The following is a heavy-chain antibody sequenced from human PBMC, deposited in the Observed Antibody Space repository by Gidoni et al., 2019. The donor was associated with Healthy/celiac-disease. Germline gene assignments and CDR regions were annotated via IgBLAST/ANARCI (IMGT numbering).Heavy chain of an antibody. Sequence: EVQLLESGGGLVQPGGSLRLSCAASGFTFSSYAMSWIRQASGKGLEWVSAISGSGGSTYYADSVKGRFTISRDNSKNTLYLQRNSLRAEDTAVYYCAKDLSITMIVVPKEHFDIWAKGQWSPSLQ. D-gene: IGHD3-22*01. CDR3: AKDLSITMIVVPKEHFDI. CDR1: GFTFSSYA. J-gene: IGHJ3*02. V-gene: IGHV3-23*01. CDR2: ISGSGGST.